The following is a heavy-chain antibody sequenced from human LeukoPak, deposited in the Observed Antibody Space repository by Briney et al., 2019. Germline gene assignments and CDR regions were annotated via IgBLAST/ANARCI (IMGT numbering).Heavy chain of an antibody. CDR1: GFAFSSYA. CDR3: ARELGLYNWFDP. CDR2: IYYSGST. Sequence: LRLSCAASGFAFSSYAMHWVRHGPGKGLEWIGYIYYSGSTNYNPSLKSRVTISVDTSKNQFSLKLSSVTAADTAVYHCARELGLYNWFDPWGQGTLVTVPS. V-gene: IGHV4-59*01. D-gene: IGHD3-16*01. J-gene: IGHJ5*02.